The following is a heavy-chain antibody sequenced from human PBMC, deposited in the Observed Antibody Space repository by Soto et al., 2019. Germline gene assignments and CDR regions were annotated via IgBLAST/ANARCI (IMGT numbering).Heavy chain of an antibody. V-gene: IGHV3-48*02. CDR2: ISSSSSTI. D-gene: IGHD1-1*01. J-gene: IGHJ6*02. Sequence: SLRLSCAASGFTFSNYSMNWVRQAPGKGLEWVSYISSSSSTIYYADSVKGRFTISRDNAKNSLYLQMNSLRDEDTAVYYCARDLVVERRGGYYGMDVWGQGTTVTVSS. CDR1: GFTFSNYS. CDR3: ARDLVVERRGGYYGMDV.